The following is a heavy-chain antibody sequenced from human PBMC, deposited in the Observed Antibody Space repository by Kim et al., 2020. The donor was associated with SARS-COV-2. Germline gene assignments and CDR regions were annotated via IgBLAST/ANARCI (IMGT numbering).Heavy chain of an antibody. CDR3: AKELSTVTTLDY. CDR2: ISWNSGSI. CDR1: GFTFDDYA. J-gene: IGHJ4*02. Sequence: GGSLRLSCAASGFTFDDYAMHWVRQAPGKGLEWVSGISWNSGSIGYADSVKGRFTISRDNAKNSLYLQMNSLRAEDTALYYCAKELSTVTTLDYWGQGTL. V-gene: IGHV3-9*01. D-gene: IGHD4-17*01.